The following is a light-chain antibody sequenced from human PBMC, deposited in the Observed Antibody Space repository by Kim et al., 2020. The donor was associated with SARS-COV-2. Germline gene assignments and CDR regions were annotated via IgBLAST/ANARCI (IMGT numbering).Light chain of an antibody. CDR1: RSVGSH. Sequence: ETVLTQSPATLFLSPGETATLSCRASRSVGSHLGWYQQRVGQAPRLLIFAASNRATGVPARFSGSGSGTDFPLTITSLEPEDSAVYYCQQRANWPPITFGQGTRLEIK. J-gene: IGKJ5*01. CDR2: AAS. V-gene: IGKV3-11*01. CDR3: QQRANWPPIT.